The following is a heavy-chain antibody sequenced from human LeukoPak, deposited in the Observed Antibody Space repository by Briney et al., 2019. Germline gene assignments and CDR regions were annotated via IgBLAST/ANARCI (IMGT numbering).Heavy chain of an antibody. CDR2: IYPGDSHT. CDR1: GYSFTTYW. D-gene: IGHD4-17*01. V-gene: IGHV5-51*01. J-gene: IGHJ3*02. CDR3: ARLGNGDSGNAFDI. Sequence: GESLKISCKDSGYSFTTYWIDWVRQMPGKGLEWMGIIYPGDSHTRYSPSFQGQVTISADASISTAYLQWSCNQSADTAMYYCARLGNGDSGNAFDIWGQGTMVTVSS.